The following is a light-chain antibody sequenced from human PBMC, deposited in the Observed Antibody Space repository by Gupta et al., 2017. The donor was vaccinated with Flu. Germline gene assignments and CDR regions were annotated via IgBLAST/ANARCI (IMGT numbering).Light chain of an antibody. CDR3: SARDSSRNLVV. CDR1: KIGSKN. Sequence: GKKDSTAGGGNKIGSKNVHRFRQRPGPAPVLLVYADSGRDSGIPERFSGSNSETTATLTTNRAQAGDEADYYCSARDSSRNLVVFGGGTKLTVL. CDR2: ADS. V-gene: IGLV3-21*03. J-gene: IGLJ2*01.